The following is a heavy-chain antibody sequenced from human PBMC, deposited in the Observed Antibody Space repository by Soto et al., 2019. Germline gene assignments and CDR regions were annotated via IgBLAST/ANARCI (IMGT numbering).Heavy chain of an antibody. D-gene: IGHD2-2*01. CDR2: IYYSGST. CDR1: GGSISSGGYY. J-gene: IGHJ5*02. V-gene: IGHV4-31*03. CDR3: AGRGVVPAECFDP. Sequence: QVQLQESGPGLVKPSQTLSLTCTVSGGSISSGGYYWSWIRQHPGKGLEWIGYIYYSGSTYYNPSLKSRVTISVDTSKNQFSLKLSAVTAADTAVYYCAGRGVVPAECFDPWGQGTLVTVSS.